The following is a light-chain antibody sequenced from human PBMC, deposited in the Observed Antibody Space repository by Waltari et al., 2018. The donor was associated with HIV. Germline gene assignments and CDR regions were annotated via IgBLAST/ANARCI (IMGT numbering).Light chain of an antibody. CDR1: KLEDKR. CDR3: QAWDSGTVL. Sequence: ELTQPASVSVSLGQTVSITCSGHKLEDKRASWYQQKAGQSPVLVMYQDNKRPSGIPERFSGSNFGNTATLTISGTQAMDDGDYYCQAWDSGTVLFGGGTELTVL. CDR2: QDN. V-gene: IGLV3-1*01. J-gene: IGLJ2*01.